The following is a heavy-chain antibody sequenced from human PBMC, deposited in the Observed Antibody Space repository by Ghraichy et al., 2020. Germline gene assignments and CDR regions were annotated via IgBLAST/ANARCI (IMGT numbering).Heavy chain of an antibody. Sequence: GASLNISCKASGYSFSDYYMHWVRQAPGQGLEWMGRINCHTGGADYAQKFQGRVTMTRDTSVNTAFLALSVLESDDSAVYFCAKDRAAAGPADALDMWGQGTLVIVSS. CDR1: GYSFSDYY. CDR2: INCHTGGA. J-gene: IGHJ3*02. V-gene: IGHV1-2*06. CDR3: AKDRAAAGPADALDM. D-gene: IGHD6-13*01.